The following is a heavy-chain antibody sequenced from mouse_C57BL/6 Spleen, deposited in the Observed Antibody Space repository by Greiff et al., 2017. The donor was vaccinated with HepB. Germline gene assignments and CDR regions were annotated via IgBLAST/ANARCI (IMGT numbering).Heavy chain of an antibody. D-gene: IGHD2-14*01. J-gene: IGHJ4*01. V-gene: IGHV1-26*01. CDR3: ARSGVLEAMDY. Sequence: EVQLQQSGPELVKPGASVKISCKASGYTFTDYYMNWVKQSHGKSLEWIGDINPNNGGTSYNQKFKGKATLTVDKSSSKAYMELRSLTSEDSAVDYCARSGVLEAMDYWGQGTSVTVSS. CDR1: GYTFTDYY. CDR2: INPNNGGT.